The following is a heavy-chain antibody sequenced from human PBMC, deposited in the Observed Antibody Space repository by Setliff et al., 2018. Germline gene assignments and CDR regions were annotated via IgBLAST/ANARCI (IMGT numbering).Heavy chain of an antibody. Sequence: GGSLRLSCTASGFTFSSYWMSWVRQAPGKGLEWVANIKQDGSEKYYVDSVKGRFTISRDNAKNSLYLQMNSLRAEDTAVYYCARDHAYGSRFYYYYYNMDVWGQGTTVTVSS. J-gene: IGHJ6*02. D-gene: IGHD3-10*01. CDR2: IKQDGSEK. CDR3: ARDHAYGSRFYYYYYNMDV. V-gene: IGHV3-7*01. CDR1: GFTFSSYW.